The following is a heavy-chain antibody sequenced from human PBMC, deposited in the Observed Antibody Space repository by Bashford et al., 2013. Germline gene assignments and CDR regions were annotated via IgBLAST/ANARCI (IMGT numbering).Heavy chain of an antibody. CDR3: ASRFLDWSLCPFTNYYGLDV. CDR2: IYYSGST. Sequence: SETLSLTCSVSGGSISSYYWSWIRQPPGKGLEWIGYIYYSGSTNYNPSLKRRVTISVDTSKNQFSLRLRSVTAADTAVYYCASRFLDWSLCPFTNYYGLDVVGPRDHGHRLL. V-gene: IGHV4-59*08. CDR1: GGSISSYY. J-gene: IGHJ6*02. D-gene: IGHD3-9*01.